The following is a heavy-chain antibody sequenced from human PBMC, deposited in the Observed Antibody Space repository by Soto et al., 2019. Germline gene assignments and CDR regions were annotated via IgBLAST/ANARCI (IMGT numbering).Heavy chain of an antibody. CDR1: GFTFSSYS. J-gene: IGHJ6*02. V-gene: IGHV3-48*02. CDR3: ARERDHSYYYGMDV. CDR2: ISSSSSTI. Sequence: EVQLVESGGGLVQPGGSLRLSCAASGFTFSSYSMNWVRQAPGKGLEWVSYISSSSSTIYYADSVKGRFTISRDNAKNSLYLQMNSLRDEDTAVYYCARERDHSYYYGMDVWGQGTTVTVSS.